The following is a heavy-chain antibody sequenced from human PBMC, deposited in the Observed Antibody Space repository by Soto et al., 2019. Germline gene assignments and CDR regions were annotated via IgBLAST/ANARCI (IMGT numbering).Heavy chain of an antibody. J-gene: IGHJ4*02. CDR3: ARGGTTSLDY. CDR1: GFSFSDYY. V-gene: IGHV1-2*02. D-gene: IGHD1-1*01. CDR2: INPNSGGP. Sequence: ASVKVSCKASGFSFSDYYMHWVRHAPGQGLEWMGWINPNSGGPISAQKFQGRVTMTRDTSISTAYLELSRLRSDDTAVYYCARGGTTSLDYWGQGTQVTVSS.